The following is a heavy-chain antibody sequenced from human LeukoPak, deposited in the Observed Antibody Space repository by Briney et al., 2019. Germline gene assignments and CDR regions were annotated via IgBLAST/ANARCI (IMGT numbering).Heavy chain of an antibody. J-gene: IGHJ4*02. CDR1: GGSFSGYY. CDR3: ASENYDYGDYLV. D-gene: IGHD4-17*01. CDR2: INHSGST. Sequence: SETPSLTCAVYGGSFSGYYWSWIRQPPGKGLEWIGEINHSGSTNYNPSLKSRVTISVDTSKNQFSLKLSSVTAADTAVYYCASENYDYGDYLVWGQGTLVTVSS. V-gene: IGHV4-34*01.